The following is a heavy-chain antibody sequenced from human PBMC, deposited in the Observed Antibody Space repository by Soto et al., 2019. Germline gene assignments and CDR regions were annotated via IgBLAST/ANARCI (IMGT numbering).Heavy chain of an antibody. D-gene: IGHD3-10*01. CDR3: ARVSHDIWFGELSDNWLDP. CDR1: GYTFTSYG. CDR2: ISAYNGNT. J-gene: IGHJ5*02. Sequence: QVQLVQSGAEVKKPGASVKVSCKASGYTFTSYGISWVRQAPGQGLEWMGWISAYNGNTNYAQKLQGRVTMTTDTSTSTAYMELRSLRSDDTAVYYCARVSHDIWFGELSDNWLDPWGQGTLVTVSS. V-gene: IGHV1-18*01.